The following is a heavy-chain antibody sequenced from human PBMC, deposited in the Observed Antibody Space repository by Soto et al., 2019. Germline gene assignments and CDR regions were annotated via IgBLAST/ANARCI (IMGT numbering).Heavy chain of an antibody. CDR1: GFTFSNHW. Sequence: EVELVESGGALVQPGGSLRVTCAASGFTFSNHWMNWVRQAPGKGLEWVAIIKGDGSQKHYVGSVEGRFTISRDNAKNSLHLQMSSLRVEDTAVYYCARGLGYEIEAWGQGTRVTVPP. V-gene: IGHV3-7*05. J-gene: IGHJ5*02. CDR2: IKGDGSQK. CDR3: ARGLGYEIEA. D-gene: IGHD3-9*01.